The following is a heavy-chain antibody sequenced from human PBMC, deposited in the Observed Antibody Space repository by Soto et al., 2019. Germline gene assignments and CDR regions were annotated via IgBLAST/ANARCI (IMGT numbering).Heavy chain of an antibody. Sequence: SVKVSCKASGGTFSSYAISWVRQAPGQGLEWMGGIIPIFGTANYAQKFQGRGTITADKSTSTAYMELRSGRSEDTAVYYCGGLVTAIHSYYGMDVWGQGTTVTVSS. CDR2: IIPIFGTA. CDR1: GGTFSSYA. J-gene: IGHJ6*02. V-gene: IGHV1-69*06. CDR3: GGLVTAIHSYYGMDV. D-gene: IGHD2-21*02.